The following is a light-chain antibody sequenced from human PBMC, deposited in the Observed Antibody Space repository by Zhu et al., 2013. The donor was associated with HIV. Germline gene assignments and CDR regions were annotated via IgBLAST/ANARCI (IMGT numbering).Light chain of an antibody. J-gene: IGLJ1*01. Sequence: SYELTQPPSVSVAPGKTARITCGGNNIGSKDVHWYQQKPGQAPVLVVYNDGDRPSWIPERFSGSNSGNTATLTISRVEAEDEADYYCQVWDSSGNPPYVFGPGTELTVL. V-gene: IGLV3-21*01. CDR3: QVWDSSGNPPYV. CDR1: NIGSKD. CDR2: NDG.